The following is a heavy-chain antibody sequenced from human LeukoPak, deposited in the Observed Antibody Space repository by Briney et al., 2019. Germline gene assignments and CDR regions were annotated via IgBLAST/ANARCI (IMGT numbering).Heavy chain of an antibody. CDR3: ARRGALYYYDSSGYYDY. V-gene: IGHV4-4*09. Sequence: SETPFLTCTVSGGSISSYYWSWIRQPPGKGLEWIGYIYTSGSTNYNPSLKSRVTISVDTSKNQFSLKLSSVTAADTAVYYCARRGALYYYDSSGYYDYWGQGTLVTVSS. J-gene: IGHJ4*02. D-gene: IGHD3-22*01. CDR1: GGSISSYY. CDR2: IYTSGST.